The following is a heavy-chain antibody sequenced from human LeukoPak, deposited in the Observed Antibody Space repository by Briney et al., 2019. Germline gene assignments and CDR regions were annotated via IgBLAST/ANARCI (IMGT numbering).Heavy chain of an antibody. CDR2: INDVSSDI. J-gene: IGHJ4*02. CDR3: ARDTYQPGLIDC. V-gene: IGHV3-21*05. D-gene: IGHD2-2*01. Sequence: PGRSLRLSCAASEFTFSLYAMNWVRQAPGKGLEWVSYINDVSSDIHYADSVKGRFTISRDNAKNTLYLQMNSLRAEDTAVYYCARDTYQPGLIDCWGQGTLVTVSS. CDR1: EFTFSLYA.